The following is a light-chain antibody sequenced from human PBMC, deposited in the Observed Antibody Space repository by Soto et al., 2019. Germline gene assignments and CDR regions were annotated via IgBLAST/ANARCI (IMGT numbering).Light chain of an antibody. Sequence: QSVLTQPPSASGTPGQSVTISCSGDSSNIGSNYVYWYQQLPGTAPKLLIYRTTERPSGVPDRFSGSKSGTSASLAISGLRSEDEADYYCAAWHMGAWLFGGGTKLTVL. V-gene: IGLV1-47*01. J-gene: IGLJ3*02. CDR3: AAWHMGAWL. CDR1: SSNIGSNY. CDR2: RTT.